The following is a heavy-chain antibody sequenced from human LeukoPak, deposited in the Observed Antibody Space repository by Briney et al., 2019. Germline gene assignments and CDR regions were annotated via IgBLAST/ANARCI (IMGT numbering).Heavy chain of an antibody. Sequence: PGGSLRLSCAASGFTFTNYDMYWVRQAPGRGLEWVSYISSSSSTIYYADSVQGRFTISRDNAKNSLYLQMNNLRDEDTAVYYCARETTGFDYWGQGTLVTVSS. V-gene: IGHV3-48*02. CDR2: ISSSSSTI. CDR3: ARETTGFDY. CDR1: GFTFTNYD. J-gene: IGHJ4*02. D-gene: IGHD4-17*01.